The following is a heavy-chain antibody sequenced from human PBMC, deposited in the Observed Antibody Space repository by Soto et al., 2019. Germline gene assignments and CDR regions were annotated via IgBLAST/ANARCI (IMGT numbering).Heavy chain of an antibody. J-gene: IGHJ5*01. CDR2: VYYNENT. CDR3: ARRERYYGSPCWFDP. D-gene: IGHD3-10*01. V-gene: IGHV4-39*01. CDR1: GASINNFAYY. Sequence: SETLSLTCSVSGASINNFAYYWGWIRQPPGKGLEWIGTVYYNENTYYNPSLKSRVAISVDTAKNQFSLNLRSVTAADTAIYFCARRERYYGSPCWFDPWGQGTLVTVSS.